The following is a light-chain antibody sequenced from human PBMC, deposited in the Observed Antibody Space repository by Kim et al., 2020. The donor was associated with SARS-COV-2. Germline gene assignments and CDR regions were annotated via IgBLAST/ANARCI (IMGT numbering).Light chain of an antibody. Sequence: VSPGERATLSCRTSQSVSSDLSWYQQKPGQAPRLLFYDASTRATGFPARFSGSGSGTEFTLTISSLQSEDFAVYFCQQYKNWPYTFGQGTKLEI. CDR2: DAS. CDR1: QSVSSD. J-gene: IGKJ2*01. V-gene: IGKV3-15*01. CDR3: QQYKNWPYT.